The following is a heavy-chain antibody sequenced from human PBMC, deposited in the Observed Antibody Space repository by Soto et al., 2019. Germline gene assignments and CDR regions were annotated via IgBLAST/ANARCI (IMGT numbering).Heavy chain of an antibody. CDR2: IKSKTDGGTT. Sequence: GGSLRLSCAASGFTFSNAWMSWVRQAPGKGLEWVGRIKSKTDGGTTDYAAPVKGRFTISRDDSKNTLYLQMNSLKTEDTAVYYCTTLDGYIHCYYYMDVWGKGTTVTVSS. CDR1: GFTFSNAW. D-gene: IGHD5-12*01. J-gene: IGHJ6*03. CDR3: TTLDGYIHCYYYMDV. V-gene: IGHV3-15*01.